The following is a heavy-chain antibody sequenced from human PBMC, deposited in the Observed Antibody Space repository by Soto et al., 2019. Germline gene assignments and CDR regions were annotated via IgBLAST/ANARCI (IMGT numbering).Heavy chain of an antibody. Sequence: EVQLVQSGAEVKKPGESLKISCKGSGYSFTSNWIGWVRQMSGKGLEWMGITYPGDSDTRYSPSFQGQVTISADKSINTAYLQWSSLKASDTAIYYCARPGYYDSSGYYGFDFWGQGTLVTVSS. CDR3: ARPGYYDSSGYYGFDF. V-gene: IGHV5-51*03. J-gene: IGHJ4*02. CDR2: TYPGDSDT. D-gene: IGHD3-22*01. CDR1: GYSFTSNW.